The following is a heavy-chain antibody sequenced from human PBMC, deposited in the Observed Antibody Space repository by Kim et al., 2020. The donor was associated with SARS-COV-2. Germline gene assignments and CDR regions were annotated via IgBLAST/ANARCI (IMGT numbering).Heavy chain of an antibody. CDR1: GGSITSDY. Sequence: SETLSLTCTVSGGSITSDYWTWIRQPPGKGLEWIGYIYYSGITNYNPSLKSRVTTSVDTSNNQLSLKLSSVTAADTAVYYCASGSGGYGNWGQGTLVIV. D-gene: IGHD3-22*01. V-gene: IGHV4-59*01. J-gene: IGHJ4*02. CDR2: IYYSGIT. CDR3: ASGSGGYGN.